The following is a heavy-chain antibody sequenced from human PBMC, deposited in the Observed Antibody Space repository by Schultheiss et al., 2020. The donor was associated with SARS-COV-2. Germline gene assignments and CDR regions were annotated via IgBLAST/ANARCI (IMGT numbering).Heavy chain of an antibody. J-gene: IGHJ4*02. CDR1: GFTFDDYA. CDR2: ISWNSGSI. D-gene: IGHD5-24*01. V-gene: IGHV3-9*01. CDR3: AKDISRYGYNRWDY. Sequence: GGSLRLSCAASGFTFDDYAMHWVRQAPGKGLEWVSGISWNSGSIGYADSVKGRFTISRDNAKNSLYLQMNSLRAEDTALYYCAKDISRYGYNRWDYWGQGTLVTVSS.